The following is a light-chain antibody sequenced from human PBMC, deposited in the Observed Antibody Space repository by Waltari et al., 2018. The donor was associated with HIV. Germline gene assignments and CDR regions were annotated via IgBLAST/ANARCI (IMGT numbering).Light chain of an antibody. V-gene: IGKV1-27*01. CDR3: QKYSSAPLT. J-gene: IGKJ4*01. CDR2: GAS. CDR1: QAISNF. Sequence: DIQMTQSPSSLSASVGDRVTITCRATQAISNFLAWYQQKPGNSPQLLIDGASTLQSGVPSRFSGSGSGTDFTLTISSLQPEDVATYYCQKYSSAPLTFGGGTKVEI.